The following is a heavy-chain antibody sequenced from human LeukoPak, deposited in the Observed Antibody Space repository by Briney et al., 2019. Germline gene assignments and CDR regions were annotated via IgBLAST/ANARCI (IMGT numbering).Heavy chain of an antibody. CDR1: CYSISSSYY. CDR3: ARHGGNSLHPMVRGVITYYYYMDV. V-gene: IGHV4-39*01. Sequence: SETLSLTCTVSCYSISSSYYWGWIRQPPGKGLEWIGSIFYSGNTDDNPSLKSRVTISVDTSKNQFSLKLSSVTAADTAVYYCARHGGNSLHPMVRGVITYYYYMDVWGKGTTVTISS. CDR2: IFYSGNT. D-gene: IGHD3-10*01. J-gene: IGHJ6*03.